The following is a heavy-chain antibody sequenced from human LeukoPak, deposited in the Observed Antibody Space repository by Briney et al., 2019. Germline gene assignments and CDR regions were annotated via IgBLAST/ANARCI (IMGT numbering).Heavy chain of an antibody. CDR2: INPNSGGT. CDR1: GGTFISYA. CDR3: ARGGGYYDSSGYAYYFDY. V-gene: IGHV1-2*06. J-gene: IGHJ4*02. D-gene: IGHD3-22*01. Sequence: GASVKVSCKASGGTFISYAISWVRQAPGQGLEWMGRINPNSGGTNYAQKFQGRVTMTRDTSISTAYMELSRLRSDDTAVYYCARGGGYYDSSGYAYYFDYWGQGTLVTVSS.